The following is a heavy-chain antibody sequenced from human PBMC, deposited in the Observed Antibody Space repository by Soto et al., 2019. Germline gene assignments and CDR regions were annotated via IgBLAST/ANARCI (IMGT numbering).Heavy chain of an antibody. J-gene: IGHJ5*02. CDR1: GGSNSSYY. Sequence: PSETLSLPCTDSGGSNSSYYWSWIRQPPGKGLEWIGYIYYSGSTNYNPSLKSRVTISVDTSKNQFSLKLSSVTAADTAVYYCARVWGYCSGGSCYSSWFDPWGQGTLVT. V-gene: IGHV4-59*01. CDR2: IYYSGST. D-gene: IGHD2-15*01. CDR3: ARVWGYCSGGSCYSSWFDP.